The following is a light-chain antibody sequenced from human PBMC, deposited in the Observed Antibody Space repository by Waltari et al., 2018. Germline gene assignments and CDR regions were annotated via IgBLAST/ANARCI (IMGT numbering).Light chain of an antibody. V-gene: IGKV3-11*01. J-gene: IGKJ5*01. CDR1: QSVRTY. Sequence: EIVLTQSPATLSLSPGERATLSCRASQSVRTYLAWYQHKPGQAPRLLIYDASNRATGIPARFSGSGSGTDFTLTISSLEPDDFAVYYCQQRTNGPPVTFGQGTRLDLK. CDR3: QQRTNGPPVT. CDR2: DAS.